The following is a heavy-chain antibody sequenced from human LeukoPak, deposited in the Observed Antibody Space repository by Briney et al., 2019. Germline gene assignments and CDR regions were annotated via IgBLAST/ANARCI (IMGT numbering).Heavy chain of an antibody. J-gene: IGHJ4*02. Sequence: SLKISCAASGFTFSIYGMHWVRQAPGKGLEWVAVIWNDGSNKYYADSVKGRFTISRDNSKNTLYLQMNSLRAEDTAVYSCARASGPFDYWGQGTLVTVSS. CDR1: GFTFSIYG. D-gene: IGHD3-10*01. V-gene: IGHV3-33*01. CDR3: ARASGPFDY. CDR2: IWNDGSNK.